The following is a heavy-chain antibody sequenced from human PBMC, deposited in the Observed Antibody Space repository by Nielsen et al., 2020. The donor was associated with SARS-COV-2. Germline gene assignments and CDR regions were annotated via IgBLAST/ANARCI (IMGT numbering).Heavy chain of an antibody. V-gene: IGHV3-53*01. D-gene: IGHD3-10*01. CDR3: ARDGYYYGSGSSWAYYFDY. CDR1: GFTVSSNY. CDR2: IYSGGST. Sequence: GESLKISCAASGFTVSSNYMSWVRQAPGKGLEWVSVIYSGGSTYYADSVKGRFTISRDHAKNSLYLQMNSLRAEDTAVYYCARDGYYYGSGSSWAYYFDYWGQGTLVTVSS. J-gene: IGHJ4*02.